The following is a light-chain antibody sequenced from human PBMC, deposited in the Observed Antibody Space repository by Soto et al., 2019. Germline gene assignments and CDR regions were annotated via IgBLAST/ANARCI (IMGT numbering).Light chain of an antibody. CDR1: QIVSNN. J-gene: IGKJ5*01. V-gene: IGKV3-15*01. CDR3: QQYNNWPIT. Sequence: EIVMTQSTGTLSVSAGERATLSCWASQIVSNNLAWYQQKNGQAPRILIYGASTRATGIPARFSGSGYGTEFNLTISSLQSEDFAVYYCQQYNNWPITFGQGTRLEIK. CDR2: GAS.